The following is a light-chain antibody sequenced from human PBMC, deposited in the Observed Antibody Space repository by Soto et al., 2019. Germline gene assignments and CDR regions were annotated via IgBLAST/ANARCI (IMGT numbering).Light chain of an antibody. Sequence: QSALTQPPSVSGAPGQRVSISCTGSTSNIGAPYDVHWYQHLPGTAPKLLIYGDNNRPSGVPDRFSGSKSGTSASLAITRLQAEDEADYYCQSYDISLHNYVFGTGTKVTV. CDR2: GDN. CDR3: QSYDISLHNYV. J-gene: IGLJ1*01. CDR1: TSNIGAPYD. V-gene: IGLV1-40*01.